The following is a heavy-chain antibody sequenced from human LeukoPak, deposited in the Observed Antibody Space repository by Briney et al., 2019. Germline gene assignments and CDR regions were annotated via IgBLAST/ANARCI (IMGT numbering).Heavy chain of an antibody. CDR2: IYSSGST. J-gene: IGHJ4*02. Sequence: SETLSLTCTVSGGSISSYYWSWIRQPPGKGLEWIGYIYSSGSTNYNPSLKSRVTISVDTSKEQFSLKLSSVTAADTALYYCARTYSTSSNFDYWGQGTLVTVSS. V-gene: IGHV4-4*09. CDR1: GGSISSYY. D-gene: IGHD2-2*01. CDR3: ARTYSTSSNFDY.